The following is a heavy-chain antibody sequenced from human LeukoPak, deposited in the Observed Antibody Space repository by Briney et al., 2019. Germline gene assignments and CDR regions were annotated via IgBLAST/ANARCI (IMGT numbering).Heavy chain of an antibody. J-gene: IGHJ4*02. CDR3: AKANLRVVVVAAYFDY. D-gene: IGHD2-15*01. Sequence: SGGSLRLSCAASGFTINSYAMSWVRQAPGKGLEWVSGISGSGDNTYYAASVRGRFTISRDNSKNTLYLQMNSLRAEDTAIYYCAKANLRVVVVAAYFDYWGQGTLVTVSS. CDR2: ISGSGDNT. V-gene: IGHV3-23*01. CDR1: GFTINSYA.